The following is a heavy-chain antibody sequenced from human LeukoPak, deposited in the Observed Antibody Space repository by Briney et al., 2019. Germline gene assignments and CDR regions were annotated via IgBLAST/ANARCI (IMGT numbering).Heavy chain of an antibody. D-gene: IGHD6-13*01. J-gene: IGHJ4*02. CDR1: GYTFTGYY. CDR3: AESSSWSHETTAFDY. V-gene: IGHV1-2*02. CDR2: INPNSGGT. Sequence: GASVKVSCTASGYTFTGYYMHWVRQAPGQGLERMGWINPNSGGTNYAQKFQGRVTMTRDTSISTAYMELSRLRSDDTAVYYCAESSSWSHETTAFDYWGQGTLVTVSS.